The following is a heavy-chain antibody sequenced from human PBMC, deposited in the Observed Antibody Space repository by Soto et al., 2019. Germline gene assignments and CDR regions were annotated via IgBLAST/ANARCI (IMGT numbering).Heavy chain of an antibody. Sequence: LSETLSLTCTVSGGSISSHSWRCIRQPSGRGRELIGRIYTSGSTNYTPSLKSRVTMSVDTSKNQFSLKLSSVTAADTAVYYCAREGLNYDILTGAYYYYGMDVWGQGTTVT. CDR2: IYTSGST. V-gene: IGHV4-4*07. CDR3: AREGLNYDILTGAYYYYGMDV. J-gene: IGHJ6*02. CDR1: GGSISSHS. D-gene: IGHD3-9*01.